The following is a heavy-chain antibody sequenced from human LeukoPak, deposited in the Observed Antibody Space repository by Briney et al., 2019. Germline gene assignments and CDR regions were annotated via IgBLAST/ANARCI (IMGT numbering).Heavy chain of an antibody. CDR2: INSDGSST. CDR1: GFTFSTYW. D-gene: IGHD4-17*01. CDR3: ARDLRTTGAFDI. J-gene: IGHJ3*02. Sequence: GGSLRLSCAASGFTFSTYWMHWVRQAPGKGLVWVSRINSDGSSTRYADSVKGRFTISRDNAKNTLYLQMNSLRAEDTAVHYCARDLRTTGAFDIWGQGTMVTVSS. V-gene: IGHV3-74*01.